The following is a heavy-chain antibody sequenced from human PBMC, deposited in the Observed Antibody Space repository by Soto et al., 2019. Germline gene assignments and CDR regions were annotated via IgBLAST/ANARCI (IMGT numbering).Heavy chain of an antibody. CDR1: GFTVSSNY. Sequence: PGGSLRLSCAASGFTVSSNYMSWVRQAPGKGLEWVSVIYSGGSTYYADSVKGRFTVSRDNSKNTLYLQMNSLRAEDTAVFYCAKERSSGWSFDYWGQGTPVTVSS. J-gene: IGHJ4*02. D-gene: IGHD6-19*01. CDR3: AKERSSGWSFDY. CDR2: IYSGGST. V-gene: IGHV3-53*01.